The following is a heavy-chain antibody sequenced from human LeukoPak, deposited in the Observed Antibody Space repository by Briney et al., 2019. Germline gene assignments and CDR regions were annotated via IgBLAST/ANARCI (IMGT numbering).Heavy chain of an antibody. CDR3: ARDSRVVPAATMNV. J-gene: IGHJ6*02. CDR2: INPNSGGT. CDR1: GYPFTSYG. D-gene: IGHD2-2*01. Sequence: ASVKVSCKASGYPFTSYGISWVRRAPGQGLEWMGWINPNSGGTNYAPKFQGRVTMTRDTSISTAYMELSGLRSDDTAVYYCARDSRVVPAATMNVWGQGTTVTVSS. V-gene: IGHV1-2*02.